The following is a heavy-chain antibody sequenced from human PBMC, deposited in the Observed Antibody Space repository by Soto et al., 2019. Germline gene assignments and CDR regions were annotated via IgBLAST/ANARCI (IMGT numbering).Heavy chain of an antibody. V-gene: IGHV3-49*04. J-gene: IGHJ4*02. CDR3: SRSLAIDFDS. CDR1: GFNFAAYT. CDR2: IRRIAYGGTT. Sequence: PGGSLRLPCAASGFNFAAYTMSWVRLTPGKGLEWVGFIRRIAYGGTTDYAASVKGRLTISRDDSRKIVYLQMSRLKIEDTAVYYCSRSLAIDFDSWCQGTLVTVSS.